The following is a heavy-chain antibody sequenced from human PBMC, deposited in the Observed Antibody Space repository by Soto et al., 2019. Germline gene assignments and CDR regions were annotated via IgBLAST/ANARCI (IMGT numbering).Heavy chain of an antibody. CDR1: GFTFSSYC. CDR2: ISYDGSNK. D-gene: IGHD3-16*01. CDR3: AKVGDSHSDEYYYYYGMDV. Sequence: PGGSLRLSCAASGFTFSSYCMHWVRQAPGKGLEWVAVISYDGSNKYYADSVKGRFTISRDNSKNTLYLQMNSLRAEDTAVYYCAKVGDSHSDEYYYYYGMDVWGQGTTVTVSS. V-gene: IGHV3-30*18. J-gene: IGHJ6*02.